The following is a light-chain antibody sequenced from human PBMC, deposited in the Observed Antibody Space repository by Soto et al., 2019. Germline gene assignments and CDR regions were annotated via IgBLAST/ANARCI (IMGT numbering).Light chain of an antibody. CDR3: GSYAGSYTWV. CDR1: SSDVGGYNY. V-gene: IGLV2-11*01. CDR2: DVS. J-gene: IGLJ1*01. Sequence: QSALTQPRSVSGSPGQSVTISCTGTSSDVGGYNYGSWYQQHPGKAPKLMIYDVSKRPSGVPDRFSGSKSGNAASLTVSGLQAEDEADYYCGSYAGSYTWVFGGGTKLTVL.